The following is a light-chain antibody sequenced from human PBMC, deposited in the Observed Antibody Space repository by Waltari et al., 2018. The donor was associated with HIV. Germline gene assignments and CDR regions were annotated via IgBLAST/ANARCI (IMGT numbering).Light chain of an antibody. J-gene: IGKJ5*01. CDR2: WAS. CDR1: QTSLYNSDNKNY. CDR3: QQYYSTPIT. V-gene: IGKV4-1*01. Sequence: DIVMTQSPDSLAVSLGERATINCKSSQTSLYNSDNKNYLAWYQQKPGQPPKLLIYWASMRESGVPDRLSGSGSGTDFTLTISSLQAEDVAVYYCQQYYSTPITFGQGTRLEIK.